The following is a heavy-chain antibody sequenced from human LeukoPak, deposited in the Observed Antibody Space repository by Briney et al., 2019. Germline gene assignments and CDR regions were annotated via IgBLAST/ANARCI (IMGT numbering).Heavy chain of an antibody. Sequence: ASVKVSCKASGYTFTSYDINWVRQATGQGLEWMGWMNPNSGNTGYAQKFQGRVTITRNTSISTAYMELSSLRSEDTAVYYCARDRGTPPGSYNWFDPWGQGTLVTVSS. CDR3: ARDRGTPPGSYNWFDP. CDR2: MNPNSGNT. V-gene: IGHV1-8*03. J-gene: IGHJ5*02. CDR1: GYTFTSYD. D-gene: IGHD3-10*01.